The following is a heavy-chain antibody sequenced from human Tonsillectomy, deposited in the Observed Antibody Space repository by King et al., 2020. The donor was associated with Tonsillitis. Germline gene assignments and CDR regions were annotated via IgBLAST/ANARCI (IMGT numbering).Heavy chain of an antibody. D-gene: IGHD3-10*01. J-gene: IGHJ4*02. V-gene: IGHV3-33*01. Sequence: VQLVESGGGVVQPGRSLRLSCAASGFTFSSYGIHWVRQAPGKGLEWVAVVWYDGTNKYYPDSVKGRFTISRDKSKNTVYLQMNSLRAEDTAVYYCARDRGAGMEYWGQGTLVTVSS. CDR2: VWYDGTNK. CDR3: ARDRGAGMEY. CDR1: GFTFSSYG.